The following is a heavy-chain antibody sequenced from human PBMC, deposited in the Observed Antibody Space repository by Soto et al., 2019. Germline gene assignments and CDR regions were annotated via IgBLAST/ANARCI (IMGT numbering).Heavy chain of an antibody. Sequence: PSETLSLTCAVSGGSISSSNWWSWVRQPPGKGLEWIGEIYHSGSTNYNPSLKSRVTISVDKSKNQFSLKLSSVTAADTAVYYCARDFIEDTAMVTPYYYGMDVWGQGTTVTVSS. CDR2: IYHSGST. CDR3: ARDFIEDTAMVTPYYYGMDV. J-gene: IGHJ6*02. V-gene: IGHV4-4*02. CDR1: GGSISSSNW. D-gene: IGHD5-18*01.